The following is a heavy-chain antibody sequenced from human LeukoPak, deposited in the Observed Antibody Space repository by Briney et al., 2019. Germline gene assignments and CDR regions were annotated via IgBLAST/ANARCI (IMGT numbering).Heavy chain of an antibody. J-gene: IGHJ4*02. D-gene: IGHD6-13*01. CDR1: GGSISSYY. V-gene: IGHV4-59*01. CDR2: IYYSGST. CDR3: ARKGVYSSSSVDY. Sequence: SETLSLTCTVSGGSISSYYWGWIRQPPGKGLEWIGYIYYSGSTNYNPSLKSRVTISVDTSKNQFSLKLSSVTAADTAVYYCARKGVYSSSSVDYWGQGTLVTVSS.